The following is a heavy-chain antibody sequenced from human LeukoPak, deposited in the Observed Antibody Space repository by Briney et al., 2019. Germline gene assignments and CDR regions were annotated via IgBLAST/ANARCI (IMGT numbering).Heavy chain of an antibody. J-gene: IGHJ6*02. Sequence: SETLSLTCAVYGGSFSGYYSSWIRQPPGKGLEWIGEINHSGSTNYNPSLKSRVTISVDTSKNQFSLKLSSVTAADTAVYYCARGRRGDYVDYYYGMDVWGQGTTVTVSS. CDR2: INHSGST. D-gene: IGHD4-17*01. CDR3: ARGRRGDYVDYYYGMDV. CDR1: GGSFSGYY. V-gene: IGHV4-34*01.